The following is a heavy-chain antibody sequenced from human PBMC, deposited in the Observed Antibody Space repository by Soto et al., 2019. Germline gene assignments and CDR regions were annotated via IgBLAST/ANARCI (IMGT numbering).Heavy chain of an antibody. CDR2: SRNKANSYTT. V-gene: IGHV3-72*01. CDR1: GFTFSDHY. D-gene: IGHD6-19*01. CDR3: ARVHGSGWHFDY. J-gene: IGHJ4*02. Sequence: PGGSLRLSCAASGFTFSDHYMDWVRQAPGKGLGWVGRSRNKANSYTTEYAASVKGRFTFSRDDSKNSLYLQMNSLKTEDTAVYYCARVHGSGWHFDYWGQGTLVTVSS.